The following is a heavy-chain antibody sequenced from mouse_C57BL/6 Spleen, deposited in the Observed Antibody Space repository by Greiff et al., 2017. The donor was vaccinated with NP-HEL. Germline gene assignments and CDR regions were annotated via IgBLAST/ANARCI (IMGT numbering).Heavy chain of an antibody. CDR1: GFTFSSYA. J-gene: IGHJ1*03. CDR3: PIHYYGSSYDWYFDV. D-gene: IGHD1-1*01. Sequence: DVMLVESGEGLVKPGGSLKLSCAASGFTFSSYAMSWVRQTPEKRLEWVAYISSGGGYIYYADTVKGRFTLSRDNARNTLYLQMSSLTSEDTAMYYGPIHYYGSSYDWYFDVWGTGTTVTVSS. CDR2: ISSGGGYI. V-gene: IGHV5-9-1*02.